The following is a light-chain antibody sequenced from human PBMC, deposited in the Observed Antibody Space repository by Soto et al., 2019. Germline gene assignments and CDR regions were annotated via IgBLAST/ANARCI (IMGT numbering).Light chain of an antibody. V-gene: IGKV3-15*01. J-gene: IGKJ5*01. CDR2: GAS. CDR3: QQYNNWAPIT. Sequence: EIEMTQSPATLSASPGERATLSCRASQSVSRNLAWYQQKPGQAPRLLIYGASTRATGIPARFSGSGSGTEFTLTIISRQSEDFVVYYCQQYNNWAPITFGQGTRLEIK. CDR1: QSVSRN.